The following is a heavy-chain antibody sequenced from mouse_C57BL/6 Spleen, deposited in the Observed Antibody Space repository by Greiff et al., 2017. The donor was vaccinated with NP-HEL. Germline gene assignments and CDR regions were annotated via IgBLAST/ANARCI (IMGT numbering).Heavy chain of an antibody. D-gene: IGHD1-1*01. Sequence: QVQLQQPGAELVKPGASVKVSCKASGYTFTSYWMHWVKQRPGQGLEWIGRIHPSDSDTNYNQKFKGKATLTVDKSSSTAYMQLSSLTSEDSAVYYCAIEGIWLVTITTVVEDYAMDYWGQGTSVTVSS. CDR1: GYTFTSYW. CDR3: AIEGIWLVTITTVVEDYAMDY. J-gene: IGHJ4*01. CDR2: IHPSDSDT. V-gene: IGHV1-74*01.